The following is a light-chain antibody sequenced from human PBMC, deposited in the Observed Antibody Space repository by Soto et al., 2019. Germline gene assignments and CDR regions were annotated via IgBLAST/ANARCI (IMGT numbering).Light chain of an antibody. CDR2: DAS. CDR3: HQYDNLPLT. CDR1: HDITNY. J-gene: IGKJ4*01. Sequence: IQMTQSPSSLSASVGDRVTITCRASHDITNYISWYHQKPGKAPKLLIYDASNLETGVPSRYSGGGSGTDFTFTISSLQPEDIGTYYCHQYDNLPLTFGGGTRVEI. V-gene: IGKV1-33*01.